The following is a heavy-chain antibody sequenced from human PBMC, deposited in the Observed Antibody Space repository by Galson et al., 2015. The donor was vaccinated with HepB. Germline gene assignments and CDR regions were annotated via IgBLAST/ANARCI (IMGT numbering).Heavy chain of an antibody. CDR1: EFSFSTYR. D-gene: IGHD5-12*01. V-gene: IGHV3-21*06. CDR2: IDSTSSYT. J-gene: IGHJ6*02. CDR3: ARSSGSNYFYGMDV. Sequence: SLRLSCAASEFSFSTYRMNWVRQAPGKGLEWVSYIDSTSSYTYYADSVKGRFTISRDNAKNTLYLQMNSLRAEDTAVFYCARSSGSNYFYGMDVWGQGTTVTVSS.